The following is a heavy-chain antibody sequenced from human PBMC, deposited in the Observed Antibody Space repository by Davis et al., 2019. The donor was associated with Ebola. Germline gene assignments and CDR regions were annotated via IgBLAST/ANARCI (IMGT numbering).Heavy chain of an antibody. J-gene: IGHJ6*02. CDR1: GFTVSSNY. CDR3: ARVRGLTYYDFFYGMDV. V-gene: IGHV3-7*03. Sequence: GESLKISCAASGFTVSSNYMSWVRQAPGKGLEWVANIKQDGSEKYYVDSVKGRFTISRDNAKNSLYLQMNSLRAEDTAVYYCARVRGLTYYDFFYGMDVWGQGTTVTVSS. CDR2: IKQDGSEK. D-gene: IGHD3-3*01.